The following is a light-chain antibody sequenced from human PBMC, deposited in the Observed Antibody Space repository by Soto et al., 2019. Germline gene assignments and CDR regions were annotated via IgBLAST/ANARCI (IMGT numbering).Light chain of an antibody. CDR1: QGISTF. CDR3: QQYGSSPSQPIT. V-gene: IGKV1-27*01. Sequence: DIQMTQSPSSLSAAVGDRVTIAFRASQGISTFLAWYQQKPGKVPKLLIYGSSTLQSGVPSRFSGSGSGTDFTLTISRLEPEDFAVYYCQQYGSSPSQPITFGQGTRLEIK. J-gene: IGKJ5*01. CDR2: GSS.